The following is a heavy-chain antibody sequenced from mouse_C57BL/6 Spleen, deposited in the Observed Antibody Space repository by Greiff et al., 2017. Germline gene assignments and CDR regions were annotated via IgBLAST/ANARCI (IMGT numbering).Heavy chain of an antibody. Sequence: VKLQQPGAELVRPGSSVKLSCKASGYTFTSYWMHWVKQRPIQGLEWIGNIDPSDSETRYNQKFKDKATLTVVKSSSTAYMQLSSLTSEDSAVYYCAKETYDYLDYWGKGTTLTVSA. CDR1: GYTFTSYW. J-gene: IGHJ2*01. CDR2: IDPSDSET. V-gene: IGHV1-52*01. D-gene: IGHD2-3*01. CDR3: AKETYDYLDY.